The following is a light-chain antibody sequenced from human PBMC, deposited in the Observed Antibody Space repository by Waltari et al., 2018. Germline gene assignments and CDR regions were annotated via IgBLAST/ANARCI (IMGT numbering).Light chain of an antibody. CDR2: SAS. J-gene: IGKJ4*01. Sequence: DIQMTQSPSSLSESVGDRVTMTCRASQGMNHWLAWYQQVPGRAPKLLIYSASCLQSGVPSRFSGSGSGTNFTLTITSLQPEDFATYYCQQADSFPLTFGGGTKVEIK. CDR3: QQADSFPLT. V-gene: IGKV1-12*01. CDR1: QGMNHW.